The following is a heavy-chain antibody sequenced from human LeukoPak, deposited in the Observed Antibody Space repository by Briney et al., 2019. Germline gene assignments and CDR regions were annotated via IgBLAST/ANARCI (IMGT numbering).Heavy chain of an antibody. CDR2: INPNSGGT. J-gene: IGHJ4*02. Sequence: ASVKFSCKASGYTFTGYCMRWVRQAPGQGLEWMGWINPNSGGTNYAQKLQGRVTMTRDTSTSTAYMELSRLRSDDTAVHYCARAIRYYFWSGYSFHYWGQGTLLTVSS. CDR1: GYTFTGYC. CDR3: ARAIRYYFWSGYSFHY. V-gene: IGHV1-2*02. D-gene: IGHD3-3*01.